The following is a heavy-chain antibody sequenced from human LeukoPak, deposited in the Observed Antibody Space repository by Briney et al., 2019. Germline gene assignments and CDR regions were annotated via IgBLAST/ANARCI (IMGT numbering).Heavy chain of an antibody. V-gene: IGHV4-34*01. J-gene: IGHJ6*04. CDR3: ARVSGSYSYNYYYYGMDV. CDR1: GGSFSGYY. D-gene: IGHD3-10*01. CDR2: INHSGST. Sequence: SETLSLTCAVYGGSFSGYYWSWIRQPPGKGLEWIGEINHSGSTNYNPSLKSRVTISVDTPKNQFSLKLSSVTAADTAVYYCARVSGSYSYNYYYYGMDVWGKGTTVTVSS.